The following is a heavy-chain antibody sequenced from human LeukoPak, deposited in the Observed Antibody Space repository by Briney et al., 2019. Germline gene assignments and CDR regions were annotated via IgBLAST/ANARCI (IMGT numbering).Heavy chain of an antibody. V-gene: IGHV4-59*01. CDR2: IYYSGST. D-gene: IGHD1-26*01. J-gene: IGHJ3*02. Sequence: SETLSLTCTVSGGSISSYYGSWIRQPPGKGLEWIGYIYYSGSTNYNPSLKSRVTISVDTSKNQFSLKLSSVTAADTAVYYCARAVIGSTDAFDIWGQGTMVTVSS. CDR3: ARAVIGSTDAFDI. CDR1: GGSISSYY.